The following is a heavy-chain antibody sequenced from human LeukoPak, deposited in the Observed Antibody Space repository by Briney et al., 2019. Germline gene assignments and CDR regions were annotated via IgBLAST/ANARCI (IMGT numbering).Heavy chain of an antibody. Sequence: ASVKVSCKASGYTFTSYGISWVRQAPGQGLEWMGWISAYSGNTSYAQKLQGRVTMTTDTSTSTAYMELRSLRSDDTAVYYCARDLFSSSFAPIDYWGQGTLVTVSS. CDR3: ARDLFSSSFAPIDY. V-gene: IGHV1-18*01. CDR1: GYTFTSYG. J-gene: IGHJ4*02. CDR2: ISAYSGNT. D-gene: IGHD6-13*01.